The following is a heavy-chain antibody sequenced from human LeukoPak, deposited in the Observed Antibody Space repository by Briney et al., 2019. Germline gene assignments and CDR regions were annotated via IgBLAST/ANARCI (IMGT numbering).Heavy chain of an antibody. D-gene: IGHD3-22*01. CDR3: ARGRDYYDSSDY. CDR1: GFIFSDYY. CDR2: ISGGGSTM. V-gene: IGHV3-11*04. Sequence: GGSLRLSCAASGFIFSDYYIYWIRQAPGRGLEWVSSISGGGSTMYYADSVKGRFTISRDNAKQSLYLQMNSLRDEDTAVYYCARGRDYYDSSDYWGQGTLVTVSS. J-gene: IGHJ4*02.